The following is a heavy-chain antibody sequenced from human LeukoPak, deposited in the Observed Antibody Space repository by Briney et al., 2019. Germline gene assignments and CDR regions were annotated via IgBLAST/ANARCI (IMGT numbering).Heavy chain of an antibody. Sequence: GGSLRLSCAVSGFTFSSYSMIWVRQAPGKGLEWVSYISSSSSTIYYADSVKGRFTISRDNAKNSLYLRMNSLRAEDTAVYYCTRVSITMIVEGDYWGQGTLVTVSS. CDR1: GFTFSSYS. D-gene: IGHD3-22*01. J-gene: IGHJ4*02. CDR3: TRVSITMIVEGDY. V-gene: IGHV3-48*01. CDR2: ISSSSSTI.